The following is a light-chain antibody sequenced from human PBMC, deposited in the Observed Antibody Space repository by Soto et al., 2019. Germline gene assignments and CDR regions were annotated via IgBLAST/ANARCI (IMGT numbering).Light chain of an antibody. CDR3: QQYGSSIQT. Sequence: MASQSVSSTFLAWYQQKPGQAPRLLIYGASTRATGIPARFSGSGSGTEFTLTISSLQSEDFAVYYCQQYGSSIQTFGQGTKVDIK. V-gene: IGKV3-20*01. CDR1: QSVSSTF. CDR2: GAS. J-gene: IGKJ1*01.